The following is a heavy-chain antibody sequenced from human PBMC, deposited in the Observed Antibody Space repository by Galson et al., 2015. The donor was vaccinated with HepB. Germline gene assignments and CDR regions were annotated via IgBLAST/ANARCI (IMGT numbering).Heavy chain of an antibody. V-gene: IGHV3-7*03. D-gene: IGHD6-19*01. J-gene: IGHJ5*02. CDR2: IKQDGSEK. Sequence: SLRLSCAASGFTFSSYWMSWVRQAPGKGLEWVANIKQDGSEKYYVDSVKGRFTISRDNAKNSLYLQMNSLRAEDTAVYYCARDKSPRTQWLVFGWFDPWGQETLVTVSS. CDR3: ARDKSPRTQWLVFGWFDP. CDR1: GFTFSSYW.